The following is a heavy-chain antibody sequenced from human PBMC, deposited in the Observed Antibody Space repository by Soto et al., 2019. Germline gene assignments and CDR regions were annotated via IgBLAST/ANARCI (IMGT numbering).Heavy chain of an antibody. CDR3: ARNPVVAATTAFDI. D-gene: IGHD2-15*01. Sequence: PGGSLRLSCAASGFTFSDYAMSWVRQAPGKGLVWVSRINSDGSSTSYADSVKGRFTISRDNAKNTLYLQMNSLRAEDTAVYYWARNPVVAATTAFDIWGQGTMVTVSS. J-gene: IGHJ3*02. V-gene: IGHV3-74*01. CDR2: INSDGSST. CDR1: GFTFSDYA.